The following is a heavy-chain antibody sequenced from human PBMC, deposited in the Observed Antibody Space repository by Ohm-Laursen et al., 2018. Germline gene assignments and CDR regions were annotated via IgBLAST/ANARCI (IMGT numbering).Heavy chain of an antibody. CDR3: IRISATGVY. CDR2: IKSKTDGGTT. CDR1: GFTFINAW. J-gene: IGHJ4*02. V-gene: IGHV3-15*01. D-gene: IGHD6-13*01. Sequence: SLRLSCTAPGFTFINAWMNWVRQAPGKGLEWVGRIKSKTDGGTTDYATPVKSRFTISRDDSKNTLYLQMNSLKTEDTAVYYCIRISATGVYWGQGTLVTVSS.